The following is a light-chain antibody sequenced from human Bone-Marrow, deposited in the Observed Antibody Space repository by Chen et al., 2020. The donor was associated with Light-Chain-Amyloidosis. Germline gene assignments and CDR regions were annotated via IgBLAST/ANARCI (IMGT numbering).Light chain of an antibody. J-gene: IGLJ1*01. CDR2: SNN. CDR1: PSNIGSNT. Sequence: QTALTQPPSASGTPGQRATISCSGSPSNIGSNTVNWYQHLPGTAPKLLIHSNNQRPSGVPARFSGSKSGTSASLAISGLQSADEAIYYCAAWDDSLDVLYVFGTGTKVTVL. CDR3: AAWDDSLDVLYV. V-gene: IGLV1-44*01.